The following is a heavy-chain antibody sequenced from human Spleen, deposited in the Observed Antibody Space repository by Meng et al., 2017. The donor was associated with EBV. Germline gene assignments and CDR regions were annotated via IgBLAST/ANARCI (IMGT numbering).Heavy chain of an antibody. D-gene: IGHD1-1*01. J-gene: IGHJ4*02. CDR3: VRGGTLRPAN. CDR2: INTITGDP. Sequence: QMQLVQSGSGLKRPGASVRGSCKTSGYTFTNFAMNWVRQAPGQGLEWMGWINTITGDPTYAQGFTGRFVFSLDSSVSTAHLQISSLKAEDTGVYYCVRGGTLRPANWGQGTLGTVSS. V-gene: IGHV7-4-1*02. CDR1: GYTFTNFA.